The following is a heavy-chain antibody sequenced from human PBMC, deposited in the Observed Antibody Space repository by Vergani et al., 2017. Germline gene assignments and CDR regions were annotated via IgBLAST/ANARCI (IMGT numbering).Heavy chain of an antibody. V-gene: IGHV4-61*02. CDR3: ARGHGTFDY. CDR2: IYTSGST. Sequence: QVQLQESGPGLVKPSQTLSLTCTVSGGSISSGSYYWSWIRQPAGKGLEWMGRIYTSGSTNYNPSLKSRVTISVDTSKNQFSLKLSSVTAADTAVYYCARGHGTFDYWGQGTLVTVSS. CDR1: GGSISSGSYY. D-gene: IGHD1-26*01. J-gene: IGHJ4*02.